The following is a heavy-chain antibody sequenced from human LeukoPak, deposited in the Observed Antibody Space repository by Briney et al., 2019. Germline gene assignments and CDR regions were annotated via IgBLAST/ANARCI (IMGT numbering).Heavy chain of an antibody. CDR2: IYSDGST. J-gene: IGHJ4*02. CDR1: GFTGSSNY. V-gene: IGHV3-53*05. D-gene: IGHD3-16*02. Sequence: PGGSLRLSCAASGFTGSSNYMSWVRQAPGKGLEWVSLIYSDGSTYYADSVKGRFTISRDNSKNTLYLQMNSLRAEDTAVYYCAARMITFGGVIEDWGQGTLVTASS. CDR3: AARMITFGGVIED.